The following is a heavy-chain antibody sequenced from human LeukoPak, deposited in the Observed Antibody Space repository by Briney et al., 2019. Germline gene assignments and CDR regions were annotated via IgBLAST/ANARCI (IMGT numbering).Heavy chain of an antibody. V-gene: IGHV1-18*01. CDR2: ISGYNGHT. J-gene: IGHJ4*02. D-gene: IGHD6-6*01. Sequence: ASVKVSCKASGYTFPDYGISWARQAPGQGLEWVGWISGYNGHTNYAQKFQGRVTMTTDTSTSTVYMELRTLRSDDTAVYYCARDQNIAGRPDYWGQGTLVTVSS. CDR1: GYTFPDYG. CDR3: ARDQNIAGRPDY.